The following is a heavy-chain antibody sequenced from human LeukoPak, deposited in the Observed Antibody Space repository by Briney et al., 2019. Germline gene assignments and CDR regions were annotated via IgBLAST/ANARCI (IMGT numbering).Heavy chain of an antibody. CDR1: GGYFSGYY. CDR3: ARGVSDQN. J-gene: IGHJ4*02. V-gene: IGHV4-34*01. Sequence: SETLSLTCAVYGGYFSGYYWSWIRQSPGKGLEWIGEISDSGSTYYTPSLKSRVTISLDTSKNHFSLKLTSVTAADTAVYYCARGVSDQNWGQGTLVTVSS. CDR2: ISDSGST.